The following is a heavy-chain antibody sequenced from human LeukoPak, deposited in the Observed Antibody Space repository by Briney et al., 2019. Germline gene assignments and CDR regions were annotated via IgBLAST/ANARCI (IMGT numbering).Heavy chain of an antibody. CDR3: ARETAAGTTTISQAFDY. J-gene: IGHJ4*02. V-gene: IGHV1-46*03. CDR1: GYTFTSYY. Sequence: ASVKVSCKASGYTFTSYYMHWVRQAPGQGLEWMGIINPSGGSTSYAQKFQGRVTMTRDTSTSTVYMELSSLRSEDTAVDYCARETAAGTTTISQAFDYWGQGTLVTVSS. CDR2: INPSGGST. D-gene: IGHD6-13*01.